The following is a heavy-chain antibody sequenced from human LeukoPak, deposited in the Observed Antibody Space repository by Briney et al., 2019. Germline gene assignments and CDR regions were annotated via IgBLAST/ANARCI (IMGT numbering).Heavy chain of an antibody. Sequence: KPSETLSLTCTVSGGSISNYYWSWVRQPPGKGLEWIGYIYYSGNTNYNSSLKSRVTISLNTSKNQFSLKLTSVTAADTAVYYCTRDYTSRWCYFDHWGQGTLVTVSS. J-gene: IGHJ4*02. D-gene: IGHD6-19*01. CDR3: TRDYTSRWCYFDH. CDR1: GGSISNYY. V-gene: IGHV4-59*01. CDR2: IYYSGNT.